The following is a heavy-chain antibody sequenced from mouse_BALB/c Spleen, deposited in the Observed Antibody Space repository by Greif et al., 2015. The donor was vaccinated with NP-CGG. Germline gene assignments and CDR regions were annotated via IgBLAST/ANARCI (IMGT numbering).Heavy chain of an antibody. J-gene: IGHJ4*01. CDR1: GYTFTGYA. D-gene: IGHD2-1*01. Sequence: VQLVESGPEVVRPGVSVKISCKGSGYTFTGYAMHWVKQSHAKSLEWIGVISTYNGNTNYNQKFKGKATMTVDKSSSTAYMELARLTSEDSAIYYCARLGNYGNPYYYAMDYWGQGTSVTVSS. V-gene: IGHV1-67*01. CDR2: ISTYNGNT. CDR3: ARLGNYGNPYYYAMDY.